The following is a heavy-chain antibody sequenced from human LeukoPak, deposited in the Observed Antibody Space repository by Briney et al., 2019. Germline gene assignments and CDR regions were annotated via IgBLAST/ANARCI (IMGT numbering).Heavy chain of an antibody. CDR3: ARDLKDCSGGSCYSMDV. J-gene: IGHJ6*02. V-gene: IGHV4-4*07. D-gene: IGHD2-15*01. CDR1: GGSISSYY. Sequence: SETLSLTCTVSGGSISSYYWSWIRQPAGKGLEWIGRIYTSGSTNYNPSLKSRVTMSVDTSKNQFSLKLSSVTAVDTAVYYCARDLKDCSGGSCYSMDVWGQGTTVTVSS. CDR2: IYTSGST.